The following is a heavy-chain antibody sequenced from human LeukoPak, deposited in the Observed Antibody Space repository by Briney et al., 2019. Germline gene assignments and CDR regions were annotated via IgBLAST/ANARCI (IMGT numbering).Heavy chain of an antibody. V-gene: IGHV1-8*01. Sequence: GASVKVSCKASGYTFTSYDINWVRQATGQGLEWMGWMNPNSGNTGYAQKFQGRVTMTRNTSISTAYMELSSLRSEDTAVYYCARRNIAARTLDYWGQGTLVTVSS. J-gene: IGHJ4*02. CDR1: GYTFTSYD. D-gene: IGHD6-6*01. CDR2: MNPNSGNT. CDR3: ARRNIAARTLDY.